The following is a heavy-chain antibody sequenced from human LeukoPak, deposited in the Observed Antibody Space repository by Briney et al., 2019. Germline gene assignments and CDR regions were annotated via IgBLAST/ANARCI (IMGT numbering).Heavy chain of an antibody. CDR1: GGSFSGYY. CDR3: ASPHSSSSKYYFDY. V-gene: IGHV4-34*01. J-gene: IGHJ4*02. CDR2: INHSGST. Sequence: SETLSLTCAVYGGSFSGYYWSWIRQPPGKGLEWIGEINHSGSTNYNPSLKSRVTISVDTSKNQFSLKLSSVTVADTAVYYCASPHSSSSKYYFDYWGQGTLVTVSS. D-gene: IGHD6-13*01.